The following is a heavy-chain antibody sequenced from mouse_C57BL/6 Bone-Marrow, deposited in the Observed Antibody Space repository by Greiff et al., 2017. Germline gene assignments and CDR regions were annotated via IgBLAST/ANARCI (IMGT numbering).Heavy chain of an antibody. D-gene: IGHD2-2*01. J-gene: IGHJ2*01. V-gene: IGHV1-59*01. Sequence: QVQLQQPGAELVRPGTSVKLSCKASGYTFTSYWMHWVKQRPGQGLEWIGVIDPSDSYTNYNQKFTGKATLTVDTSSSTAYMQLSSLTSEDSAVYYCARCGYPYYFDYWGQGTTLTVSS. CDR3: ARCGYPYYFDY. CDR2: IDPSDSYT. CDR1: GYTFTSYW.